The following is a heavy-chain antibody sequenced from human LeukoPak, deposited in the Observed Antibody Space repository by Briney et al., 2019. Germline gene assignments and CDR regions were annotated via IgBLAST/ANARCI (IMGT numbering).Heavy chain of an antibody. CDR2: IIPIFGTA. CDR3: ARERGARDYDSMDWFDP. V-gene: IGHV1-69*06. J-gene: IGHJ5*02. D-gene: IGHD3-22*01. Sequence: GASVKVSCKASGGTFSSYAISWVRQAPGQGLEWMGGIIPIFGTANYAQKFQGRVTMTEDTSTDTAYMELSSLRSEDTAVYYCARERGARDYDSMDWFDPWGQGTLVTVSS. CDR1: GGTFSSYA.